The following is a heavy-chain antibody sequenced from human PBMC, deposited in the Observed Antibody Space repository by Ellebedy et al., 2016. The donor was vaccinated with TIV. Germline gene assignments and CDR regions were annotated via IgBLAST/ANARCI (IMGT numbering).Heavy chain of an antibody. Sequence: MPSETLSLTCTVSGGSISTYYWSWIRQPAGKGLEWIGRINTSGSTVYSPSLKSRVTMSIDTSTNQFSLKLNSVTAADTAVYYGAVAGGTANYYYGLDVWGQGTPVTVSS. CDR2: INTSGST. CDR3: AVAGGTANYYYGLDV. D-gene: IGHD1-1*01. CDR1: GGSISTYY. V-gene: IGHV4-4*07. J-gene: IGHJ6*02.